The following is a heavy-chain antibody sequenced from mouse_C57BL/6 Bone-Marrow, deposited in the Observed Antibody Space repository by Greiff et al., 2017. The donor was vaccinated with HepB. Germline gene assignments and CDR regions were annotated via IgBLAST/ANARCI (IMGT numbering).Heavy chain of an antibody. CDR3: ARGYYGSSYRYFDY. CDR1: GYTFPSYW. Sequence: QVQLQQPGAELVKPGASVKLSCKASGYTFPSYWMPWVKQRPGRGLEWIGRIDPNSGGTKYNEKFKSKATLTVDKPSSTAYMQRSSLTSEDSAVYYCARGYYGSSYRYFDYWGQGTTLTVSS. CDR2: IDPNSGGT. V-gene: IGHV1-72*01. D-gene: IGHD1-1*01. J-gene: IGHJ2*01.